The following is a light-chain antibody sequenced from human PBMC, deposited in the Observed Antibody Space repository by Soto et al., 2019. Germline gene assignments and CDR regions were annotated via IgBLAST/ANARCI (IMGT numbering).Light chain of an antibody. CDR1: SSDVGGYNY. J-gene: IGLJ1*01. V-gene: IGLV2-8*01. CDR2: EVS. Sequence: QSALTQPPSASGSPGQSVTISCTGTSSDVGGYNYVSWYQQDPGKAPKLMIYEVSKRPSGVPDRFSGSKSGNTASLTVSGLQAEDEADYYCNSYAGSNVYVFGTGTKLTVL. CDR3: NSYAGSNVYV.